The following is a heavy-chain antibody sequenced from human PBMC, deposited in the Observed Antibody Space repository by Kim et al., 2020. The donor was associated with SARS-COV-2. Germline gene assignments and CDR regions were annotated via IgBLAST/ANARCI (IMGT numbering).Heavy chain of an antibody. D-gene: IGHD6-19*01. CDR3: AKTVAGRIDAFDI. V-gene: IGHV3-7*03. Sequence: YSVDSRKGRFTISRDNAQSSLYLQMTSLTAEDTAIYYCAKTVAGRIDAFDIWGQGTMVTVSS. J-gene: IGHJ3*02.